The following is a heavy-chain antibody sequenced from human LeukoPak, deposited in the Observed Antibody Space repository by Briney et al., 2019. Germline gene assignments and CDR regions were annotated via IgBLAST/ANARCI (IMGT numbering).Heavy chain of an antibody. V-gene: IGHV3-30*04. Sequence: GGSLRLSCAASGFTFSSYAMHWVRQAPGKGLEWVAVISYDGSNKYYADSVKGRFTISRDNSKNTLYLQMNSLRAEDTAVYYCAKERKSSAYYDILTGYYTGPRGFDYWGQGTLVTVSS. D-gene: IGHD3-9*01. CDR2: ISYDGSNK. CDR3: AKERKSSAYYDILTGYYTGPRGFDY. J-gene: IGHJ4*02. CDR1: GFTFSSYA.